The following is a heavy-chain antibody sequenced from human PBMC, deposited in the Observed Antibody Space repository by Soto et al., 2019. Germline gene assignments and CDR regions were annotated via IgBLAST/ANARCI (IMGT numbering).Heavy chain of an antibody. D-gene: IGHD2-2*01. Sequence: QVQLQQWGAGLLKPSETLSLTCAVYGGSFCGYYWSWIRPPPWKGLEWIGEINHSGSTNYNPSLKSRVTRSVDTSKNQFSLKLSSVTAADTAVYYCARGREYCSSTSCYWGDAFDIWGQGTMVTVSS. CDR3: ARGREYCSSTSCYWGDAFDI. CDR1: GGSFCGYY. CDR2: INHSGST. V-gene: IGHV4-34*01. J-gene: IGHJ3*02.